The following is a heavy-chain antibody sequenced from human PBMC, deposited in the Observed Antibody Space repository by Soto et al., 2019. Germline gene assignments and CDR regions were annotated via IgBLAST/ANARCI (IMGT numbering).Heavy chain of an antibody. CDR3: ERVGNLGRWLHPLDF. D-gene: IGHD5-12*01. CDR2: IHYNGNT. J-gene: IGHJ4*02. V-gene: IGHV4-59*01. CDR1: GDSISAYS. Sequence: SETLSLTCTVSGDSISAYSWSWVRQPPGKGLEWIGNIHYNGNTKYNPSLKSRVSMSVDTSKNQFSLRLISVTAADTAKYLCERVGNLGRWLHPLDFWGQGTLVTVSS.